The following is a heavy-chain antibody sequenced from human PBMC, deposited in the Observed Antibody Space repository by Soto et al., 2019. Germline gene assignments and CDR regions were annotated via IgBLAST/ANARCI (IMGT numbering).Heavy chain of an antibody. Sequence: PGGSLRLSCAVSGFTFSSYTMAWVRQAPGKGLVWVSSISGSGGSPNYADSVQGRFTISRDNPKNTLYLQMNSLRAEDTASYYCAKARCSGGTCYVPDYWGQGVLVTVSS. CDR3: AKARCSGGTCYVPDY. V-gene: IGHV3-23*01. CDR2: ISGSGGSP. D-gene: IGHD2-15*01. J-gene: IGHJ4*02. CDR1: GFTFSSYT.